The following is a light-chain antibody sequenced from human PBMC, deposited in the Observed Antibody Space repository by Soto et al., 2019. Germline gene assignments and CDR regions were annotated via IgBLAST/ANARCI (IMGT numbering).Light chain of an antibody. CDR3: QQGYSNPWT. CDR2: DAS. CDR1: ENIRNW. Sequence: EIYMTQSPSSLSASVGDTVTITCRASENIRNWLAWYQQKPGKAPNPLIYDASSLKSGVPSRFSGRGSGTDFTLTVESLQPEDFATYYCQQGYSNPWTFGQGTKVDI. V-gene: IGKV1-5*01. J-gene: IGKJ1*01.